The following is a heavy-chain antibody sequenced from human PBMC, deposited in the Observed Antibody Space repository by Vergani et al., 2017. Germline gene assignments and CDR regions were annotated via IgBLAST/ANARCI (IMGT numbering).Heavy chain of an antibody. CDR3: ARDKRYFDGLPHY. CDR2: ISSSSSYI. D-gene: IGHD3-9*01. V-gene: IGHV3-21*01. Sequence: EVQLVESGGGLVKPGGSLRLSCAASGFTFSSYSMNWVRQAPGKGLEWVSSISSSSSYIYYADSVKGRFTISRDNAKNSLYLQMNSLRAEDTAVYYCARDKRYFDGLPHYWGQGTLVTVSS. J-gene: IGHJ4*02. CDR1: GFTFSSYS.